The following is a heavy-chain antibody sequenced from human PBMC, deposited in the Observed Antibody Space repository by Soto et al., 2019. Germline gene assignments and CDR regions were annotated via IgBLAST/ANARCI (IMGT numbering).Heavy chain of an antibody. CDR2: IIPIFGTA. Sequence: ASVKVSCKASGGTFSSYAISWVRQAPGQGLEWMGGIIPIFGTANYAQKFQGRVTITADESTSTAYMELSSLRSEDTAVYYCARGFPSRYCSSTSCYSYMDVWGKGTTVTVSS. J-gene: IGHJ6*03. D-gene: IGHD2-2*02. V-gene: IGHV1-69*13. CDR1: GGTFSSYA. CDR3: ARGFPSRYCSSTSCYSYMDV.